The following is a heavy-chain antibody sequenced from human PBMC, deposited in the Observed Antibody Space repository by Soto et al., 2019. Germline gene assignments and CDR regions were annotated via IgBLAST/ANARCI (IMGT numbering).Heavy chain of an antibody. CDR2: IYKSTTT. J-gene: IGHJ5*01. D-gene: IGHD2-15*01. CDR3: ARGRYCLTGRCFPNWSDS. Sequence: PSETLSLTSSFSGDSISTVDYFWAWIRQPPGQALEYIGYIYKSTTTYYNPTFESRVAISLDTSKSQFSLNVTSVTAADTAVYFCARGRYCLTGRCFPNWSDSWGQGTLVTVSS. V-gene: IGHV4-30-4*01. CDR1: GDSISTVDYF.